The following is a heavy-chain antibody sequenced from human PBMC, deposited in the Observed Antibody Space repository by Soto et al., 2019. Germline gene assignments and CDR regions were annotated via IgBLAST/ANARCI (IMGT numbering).Heavy chain of an antibody. CDR1: GFTFSSYS. CDR2: ISSSSSYI. V-gene: IGHV3-21*01. Sequence: EVQLVESGGGLVKPGGSLRLSCAASGFTFSSYSMNWVRQAPGKGLEWVSSISSSSSYIYYADSVKGRFTISRDNAKNSLYLQMNSLRAEDTAVYYCAGDEGYDFWSGLDPWGQGTLVTVSS. D-gene: IGHD3-3*01. J-gene: IGHJ5*02. CDR3: AGDEGYDFWSGLDP.